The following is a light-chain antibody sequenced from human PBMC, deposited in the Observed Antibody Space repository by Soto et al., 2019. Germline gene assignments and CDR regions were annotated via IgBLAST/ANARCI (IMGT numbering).Light chain of an antibody. CDR1: TGTVTSGHY. V-gene: IGLV7-43*01. J-gene: IGLJ2*01. Sequence: QSVLTQEPSLTVSPGGTVTLTCASSTGTVTSGHYPNWLQQKPGQAPRALIYSTDTRHSWTPARFSGSLLGGKAALTLSGVQPEDEADYYCLLYYGGAVVFGGGTKLTVL. CDR3: LLYYGGAVV. CDR2: STD.